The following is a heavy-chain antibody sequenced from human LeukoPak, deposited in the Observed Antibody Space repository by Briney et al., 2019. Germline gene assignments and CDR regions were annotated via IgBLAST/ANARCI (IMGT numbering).Heavy chain of an antibody. V-gene: IGHV1-69*01. J-gene: IGHJ5*02. CDR1: GGTFSSYA. Sequence: SVKVSCKASGGTFSSYAISWVRQAPGQGLEWMGGIIPIFGTANYAQKFQGRVTITADESTSTAYMELSSLRSEDTAVYYCARRPVWEPGNWWFDPWGQGTLVTVSS. CDR3: ARRPVWEPGNWWFDP. CDR2: IIPIFGTA. D-gene: IGHD1-26*01.